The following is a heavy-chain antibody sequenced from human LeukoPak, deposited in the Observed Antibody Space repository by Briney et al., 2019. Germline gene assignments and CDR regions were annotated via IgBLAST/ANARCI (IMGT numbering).Heavy chain of an antibody. CDR1: GFTFSSYE. Sequence: GSLRLSCAASGFTFSSYEMNWVRQAPGKGLEWIGSVGQSGGTYYNPSLRSRVSISVDTSKNQFPLKLSSVPAPDTAVYYCARRPGIAVAGPRDGQYYYYYYYMDVWGKGTTVTISS. J-gene: IGHJ6*03. D-gene: IGHD6-19*01. CDR2: VGQSGGT. V-gene: IGHV4-34*01. CDR3: ARRPGIAVAGPRDGQYYYYYYYMDV.